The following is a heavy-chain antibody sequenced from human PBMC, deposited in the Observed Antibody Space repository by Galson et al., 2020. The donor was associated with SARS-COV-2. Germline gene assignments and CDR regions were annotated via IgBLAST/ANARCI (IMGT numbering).Heavy chain of an antibody. CDR2: IWYDGSNK. Sequence: GESLKISCAASGFTFSSYGMHWVRQAPGKGLEWVAVIWYDGSNKYYADSVKGRFTISRDNSKNTLYLQMNSLRAEDTAVYYCARQITDYDILTGFAETYYYYYGMDGWGQGTTVTVSS. V-gene: IGHV3-33*01. J-gene: IGHJ6*02. D-gene: IGHD3-9*01. CDR1: GFTFSSYG. CDR3: ARQITDYDILTGFAETYYYYYGMDG.